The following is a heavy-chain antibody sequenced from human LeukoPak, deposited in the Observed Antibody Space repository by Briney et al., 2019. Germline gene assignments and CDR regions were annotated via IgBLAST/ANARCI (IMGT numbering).Heavy chain of an antibody. CDR3: AGSSSWSRINWFDP. Sequence: PSETLSLTCTVSGGSITNYYWTWIRQPPGKGLEWIGYIHYSGSTNYNPSLKSRVTISVDTSKNQFSLKLSSVTAADTAVYYCAGSSSWSRINWFDPWGQGTLVTVSS. CDR2: IHYSGST. D-gene: IGHD6-13*01. V-gene: IGHV4-59*01. CDR1: GGSITNYY. J-gene: IGHJ5*02.